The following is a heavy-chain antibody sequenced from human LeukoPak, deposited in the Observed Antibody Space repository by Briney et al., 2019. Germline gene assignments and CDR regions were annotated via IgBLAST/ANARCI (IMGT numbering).Heavy chain of an antibody. CDR2: INPNTGYT. CDR1: GYIFTRYY. V-gene: IGHV1-2*06. J-gene: IGHJ4*02. D-gene: IGHD4-17*01. CDR3: AVSRDYGDYYFDS. Sequence: ASVKVSCKASGYIFTRYYLHWVRQALGQGLEWMGRINPNTGYTDYSYNFQGRAALTRDTSINTAYMEVTRLTSDDAAVYFCAVSRDYGDYYFDSWGLGTLVTVSS.